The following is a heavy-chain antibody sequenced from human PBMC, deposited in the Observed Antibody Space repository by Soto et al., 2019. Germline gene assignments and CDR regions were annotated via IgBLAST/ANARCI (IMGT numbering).Heavy chain of an antibody. CDR3: ARHRTDILTGYFDY. CDR2: IYYSGST. CDR1: SISSYY. D-gene: IGHD3-9*01. V-gene: IGHV4-59*08. Sequence: SISSYYWSWIRQPPGKGLEWIGYIYYSGSTNYNPSLKSRVTISVDTSKNQFSLKLSSVTAADTAVYYCARHRTDILTGYFDYWGQGTLVTVSS. J-gene: IGHJ4*02.